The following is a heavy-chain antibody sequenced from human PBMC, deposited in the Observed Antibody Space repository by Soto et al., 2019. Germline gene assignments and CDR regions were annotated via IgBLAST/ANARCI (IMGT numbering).Heavy chain of an antibody. CDR2: IYHSGST. J-gene: IGHJ4*02. V-gene: IGHV4-30-2*01. CDR1: GGSISSGGYS. Sequence: QLQLQESGSGLVKPSQTLSLTCAVSGGSISSGGYSWSWIRQPPGKGLEWIGYIYHSGSTYYNPSFTCRXXLAVDRAKNQFSLKLSSVTAADTAVYYCARGPPFHWGQGTLVTVSS. CDR3: ARGPPFH. D-gene: IGHD3-16*01.